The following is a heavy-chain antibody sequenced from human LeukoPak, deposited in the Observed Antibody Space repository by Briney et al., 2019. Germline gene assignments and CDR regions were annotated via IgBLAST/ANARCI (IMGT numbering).Heavy chain of an antibody. CDR3: ARDLLH. CDR1: GGSISSGSYY. CDR2: IYTSGST. V-gene: IGHV4-61*02. J-gene: IGHJ4*02. Sequence: SETLSLTCTVSGGSISSGSYYWSWIRQPAGKGLEWIGRIYTSGSTNYNPSLKSRVTMSVDTSKNQFSLKLSSVTAADTAVYYCARDLLHWGQGTLVTVSS.